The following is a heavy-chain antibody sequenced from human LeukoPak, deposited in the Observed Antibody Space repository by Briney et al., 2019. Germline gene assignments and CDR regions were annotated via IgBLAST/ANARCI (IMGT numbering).Heavy chain of an antibody. CDR3: ARHSNWNAGVDWFDP. CDR1: GGSNY. CDR2: IHYSGSP. D-gene: IGHD1-20*01. V-gene: IGHV4-59*08. Sequence: SETLSLTCTVSGGSNYWTWIRQPPGKGLEWIGYIHYSGSPNYNPSLKSRVTISIDTSKNQFSLRLNSVTAEDTAVYYCARHSNWNAGVDWFDPWGQGTQVTVSS. J-gene: IGHJ5*02.